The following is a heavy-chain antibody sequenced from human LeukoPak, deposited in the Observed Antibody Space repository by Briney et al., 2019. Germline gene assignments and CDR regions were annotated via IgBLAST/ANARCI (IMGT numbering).Heavy chain of an antibody. CDR1: GGSISSSSYY. Sequence: HSETLSLTCTVSGGSISSSSYYWGWIRLPPGKGLEWIGNIYYSGSTYYNPSLKSRVTISVDTSKNQFSLKLSSVTAADTAVYYCARDQGVYYDSSGYYFDYWGQGTLVTVSS. D-gene: IGHD3-22*01. CDR3: ARDQGVYYDSSGYYFDY. V-gene: IGHV4-39*02. CDR2: IYYSGST. J-gene: IGHJ4*02.